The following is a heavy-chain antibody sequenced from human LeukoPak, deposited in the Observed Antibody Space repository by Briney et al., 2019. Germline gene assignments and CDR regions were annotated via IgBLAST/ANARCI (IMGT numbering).Heavy chain of an antibody. CDR3: ARVGYSSSWRPFDY. CDR2: IYYSGST. V-gene: IGHV4-59*12. Sequence: SETLSLTCTVSGGSISSYYWSWIRQSPGKGLEWIGNIYYSGSTNYNPSLKSRVTISVVTSKNQFSLNLTSVTAADTAVYYCARVGYSSSWRPFDYWGQGTLVTVSS. D-gene: IGHD6-13*01. CDR1: GGSISSYY. J-gene: IGHJ4*02.